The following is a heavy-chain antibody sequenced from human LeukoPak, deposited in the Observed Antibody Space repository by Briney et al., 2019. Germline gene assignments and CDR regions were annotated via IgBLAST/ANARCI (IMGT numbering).Heavy chain of an antibody. CDR1: GFTFSSYA. V-gene: IGHV3-23*01. J-gene: IGHJ4*02. Sequence: GGSLRLSCAASGFTFSSYAMSWVRQAPGKGLEWVSTISGIGNSTYYADSVRGRFTISSDNSMNTMFLQMSSLRAEDTAIYYCAKGRGYCSGGSCYSDCWGQGTLVTVSS. D-gene: IGHD2-15*01. CDR3: AKGRGYCSGGSCYSDC. CDR2: ISGIGNST.